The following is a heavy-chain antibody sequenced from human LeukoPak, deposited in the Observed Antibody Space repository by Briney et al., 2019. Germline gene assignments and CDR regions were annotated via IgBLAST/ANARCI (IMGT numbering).Heavy chain of an antibody. CDR2: INHSGST. CDR1: GGSFSGYY. Sequence: SETLSLTCAVYGGSFSGYYWSWIRQPPGKGLEWIGEINHSGSTNYNPALKSRVTISVDTSKNQFSLKLSSVTAADTAVYYCARRKVGNIVVVPAAKNWFDPWGQGTLVTVSS. V-gene: IGHV4-34*01. CDR3: ARRKVGNIVVVPAAKNWFDP. J-gene: IGHJ5*02. D-gene: IGHD2-2*01.